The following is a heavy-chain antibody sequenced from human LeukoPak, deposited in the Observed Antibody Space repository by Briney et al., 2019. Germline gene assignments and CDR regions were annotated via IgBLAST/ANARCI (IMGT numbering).Heavy chain of an antibody. CDR3: ATRPGRGATNPFDY. Sequence: GGSLRLSCAASGFTFSSYAMHWVRQAPGKGLEWVSSISSSSSYIYYADSVKGRFTISRDNAKNSLYLQMNSLRAEDTAVYYCATRPGRGATNPFDYWGQGTLVTVPS. CDR2: ISSSSSYI. CDR1: GFTFSSYA. V-gene: IGHV3-21*01. D-gene: IGHD1-26*01. J-gene: IGHJ4*02.